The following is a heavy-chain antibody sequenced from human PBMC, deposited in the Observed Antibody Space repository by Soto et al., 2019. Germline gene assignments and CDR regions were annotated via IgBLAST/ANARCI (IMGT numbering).Heavy chain of an antibody. CDR1: GGIFSDYA. J-gene: IGHJ5*01. CDR3: ARDMLSSLVVETPRLFES. CDR2: IVPKYGTA. Sequence: QVQLVQSGGEVRKPGTSVKVSCRASGGIFSDYAISWVRQAPGQGLEWVGGIVPKYGTAKYARKFEDRVTSTADELSSTVYMEMNGLRSEDTALYYCARDMLSSLVVETPRLFESWGQGTRLTVSS. D-gene: IGHD2-21*01. V-gene: IGHV1-69*12.